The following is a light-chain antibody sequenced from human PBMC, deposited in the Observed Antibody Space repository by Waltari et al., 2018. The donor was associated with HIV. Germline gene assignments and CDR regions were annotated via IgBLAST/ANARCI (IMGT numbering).Light chain of an antibody. CDR1: QSVSSGY. V-gene: IGKV3-20*01. J-gene: IGKJ5*01. Sequence: EIVLTQSPGTLSLSPGERATLSCRASQSVSSGYLAWYPQKPGQGPRLLIYGASNRATGIPDRFSGSGSGTDFTLTISRLEPEDFAVYYCQQYSSSPPITFGQGTRLEIK. CDR2: GAS. CDR3: QQYSSSPPIT.